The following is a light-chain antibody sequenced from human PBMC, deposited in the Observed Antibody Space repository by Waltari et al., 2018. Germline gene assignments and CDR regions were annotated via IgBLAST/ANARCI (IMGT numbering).Light chain of an antibody. J-gene: IGKJ2*01. Sequence: DIVMTQTPLSLSVTPGQPASISCKSSQSLLHSDGNTYLHWYLQKPGQSPQLLIYEVSSRCSGMPDKFSGSGSGTDFTLKISRVEAEDVGLYYCMQGLHLPYTFGQGTKLEIK. CDR1: QSLLHSDGNTY. CDR3: MQGLHLPYT. CDR2: EVS. V-gene: IGKV2-29*02.